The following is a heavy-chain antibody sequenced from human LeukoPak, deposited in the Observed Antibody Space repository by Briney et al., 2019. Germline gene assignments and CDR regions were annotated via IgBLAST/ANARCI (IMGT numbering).Heavy chain of an antibody. J-gene: IGHJ3*02. CDR2: IIPIFGTA. V-gene: IGHV1-69*06. CDR1: GGTFSSYA. D-gene: IGHD6-13*01. Sequence: ASVKVSCKASGGTFSSYAISWVRQAPGQGLEWMGGIIPIFGTANYAQKFQGRAAITADKSTSTAYMELSSLRSEDTAVYYCARDLKLPGISSSWHDDAFDIWGQGTMVTVSS. CDR3: ARDLKLPGISSSWHDDAFDI.